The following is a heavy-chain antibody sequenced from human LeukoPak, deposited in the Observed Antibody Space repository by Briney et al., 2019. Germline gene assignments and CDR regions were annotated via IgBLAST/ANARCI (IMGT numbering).Heavy chain of an antibody. J-gene: IGHJ3*02. Sequence: GGSLRLSCAASGFTFSNYAMSWVRQAPGKGLEWVSAFSPSGGGTYYADSVKGRFTISRDNSKNTLYLQMNSLRAEDTAMYYCAKVSLNMVNDAFDIWGQGTMVSVSS. CDR2: FSPSGGGT. D-gene: IGHD4/OR15-4a*01. CDR1: GFTFSNYA. CDR3: AKVSLNMVNDAFDI. V-gene: IGHV3-23*01.